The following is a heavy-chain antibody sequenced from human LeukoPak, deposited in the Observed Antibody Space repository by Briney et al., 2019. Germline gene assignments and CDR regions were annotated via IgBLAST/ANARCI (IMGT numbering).Heavy chain of an antibody. CDR3: AREPSRVCGGVPCSPS. V-gene: IGHV4-4*07. CDR2: IYTSGST. Sequence: PSETLSLTCTVSGGSISSYYWSWIRQPAGKGLEWIGRIYTSGSTNYNPSLKSRVTMSVDTSKNQFSLNLNSVAAADTAVYFCAREPSRVCGGVPCSPSWGQGILVIVSS. CDR1: GGSISSYY. J-gene: IGHJ5*02. D-gene: IGHD2-21*01.